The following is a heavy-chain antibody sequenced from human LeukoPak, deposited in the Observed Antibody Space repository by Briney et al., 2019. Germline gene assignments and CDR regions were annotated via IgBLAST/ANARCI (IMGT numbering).Heavy chain of an antibody. V-gene: IGHV4-61*02. CDR1: GGSISSGSYY. J-gene: IGHJ4*02. CDR2: IYTSGST. Sequence: SQTLSLTCTVSGGSISSGSYYWSWIRQPAGKGLEWIGRIYTSGSTNYNPSLKSRVAISVDTSKNQFSLKLSSVTAADTAVYYCARGPGGSSSSDFDYWGQGTLVTVSS. CDR3: ARGPGGSSSSDFDY. D-gene: IGHD6-6*01.